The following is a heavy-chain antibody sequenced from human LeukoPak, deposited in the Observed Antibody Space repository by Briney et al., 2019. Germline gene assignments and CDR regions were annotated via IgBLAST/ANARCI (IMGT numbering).Heavy chain of an antibody. D-gene: IGHD2-15*01. V-gene: IGHV3-23*01. CDR2: ISGSATGSVTT. J-gene: IGHJ4*02. CDR1: GFTFSTYA. CDR3: ARRDIVVIVSASGY. Sequence: GGSLRLSCAASGFTFSTYAMNWVRQAPGKGLEWVSAISGSATGSVTTYYTDSVKGRFTISRDNSKNTLYLQMNSLRAEDTAVYYCARRDIVVIVSASGYWGQGTLVTVSS.